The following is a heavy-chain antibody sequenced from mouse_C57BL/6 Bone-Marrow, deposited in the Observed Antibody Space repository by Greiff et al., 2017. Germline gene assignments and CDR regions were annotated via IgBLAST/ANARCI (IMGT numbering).Heavy chain of an antibody. J-gene: IGHJ2*01. Sequence: VQLQQSGAELVKPGASVKISCKASGYAFSSYWMNWVKQRPGKGLEWIGQIYPGDGDTNYNGKFKGKATLTADKSSSTAYMQLSSLTSEDSAVYCSARHYYGSGQYYCDYGGKGTTLTVSS. CDR1: GYAFSSYW. D-gene: IGHD1-1*01. V-gene: IGHV1-80*01. CDR3: ARHYYGSGQYYCDY. CDR2: IYPGDGDT.